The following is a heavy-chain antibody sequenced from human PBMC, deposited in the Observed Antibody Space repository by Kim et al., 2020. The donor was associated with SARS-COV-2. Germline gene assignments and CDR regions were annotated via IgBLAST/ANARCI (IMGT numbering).Heavy chain of an antibody. Sequence: SETLSLTCTVSGGSISSYYWSWIRQPPGKGLEWIGYIYYSGSTNYNPSLKSRVTISVDTSKNQFSLKLSSVTAADTAVYYCARGFFEQLRKTYYYYGMDVWGQGTTVTVSS. V-gene: IGHV4-59*13. D-gene: IGHD3-3*01. J-gene: IGHJ6*02. CDR3: ARGFFEQLRKTYYYYGMDV. CDR2: IYYSGST. CDR1: GGSISSYY.